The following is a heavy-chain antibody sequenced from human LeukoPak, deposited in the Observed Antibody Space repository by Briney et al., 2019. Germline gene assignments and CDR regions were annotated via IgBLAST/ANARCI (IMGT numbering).Heavy chain of an antibody. D-gene: IGHD2-8*02. CDR3: ARLASTGPSPDY. V-gene: IGHV5-51*01. J-gene: IGHJ4*02. Sequence: GESLKTSCKGSGYSFTSHWIGWVRQIPGRGLEWMGMIYPGDSDTRYSPSFQGQVTISADKSISTAYLQWSSLKASDSAIYYCARLASTGPSPDYWGQGTLVTVSS. CDR2: IYPGDSDT. CDR1: GYSFTSHW.